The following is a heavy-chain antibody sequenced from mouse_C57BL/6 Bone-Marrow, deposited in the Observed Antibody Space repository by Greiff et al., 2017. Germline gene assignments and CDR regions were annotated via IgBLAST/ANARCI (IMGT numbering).Heavy chain of an antibody. CDR2: IYPGSGNT. CDR1: GYTFTDYY. V-gene: IGHV1-76*01. J-gene: IGHJ3*01. Sequence: VQLVESGAELVRPGASVKLSCKASGYTFTDYYINWVKQRPGQGLEWIARIYPGSGNTYYNEKFKGKDTLTAEKSSSTAYMQLSSLTSEDSAVYFCARSRAWFAYWGQGTLVTVSA. CDR3: ARSRAWFAY.